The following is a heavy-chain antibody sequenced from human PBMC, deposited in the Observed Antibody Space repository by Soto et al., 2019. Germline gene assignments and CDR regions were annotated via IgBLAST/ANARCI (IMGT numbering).Heavy chain of an antibody. CDR2: ISTYSRDT. D-gene: IGHD5-12*01. V-gene: IGHV1-18*01. CDR1: GYTFFTYD. Sequence: HVHLVQAGVEVKTPGASVKVSCQASGYTFFTYDISWVRQAPGQGLKWMGWISTYSRDTKYAQKIQGRVTMTTDTSTTTAYLDLGSVGYDGTTGYYWARYHGPTTSENWFAPWGQGTLVTVSS. CDR3: ARYHGPTTSENWFAP. J-gene: IGHJ5*02.